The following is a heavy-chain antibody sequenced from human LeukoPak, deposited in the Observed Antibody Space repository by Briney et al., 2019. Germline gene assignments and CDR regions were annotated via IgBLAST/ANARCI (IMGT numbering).Heavy chain of an antibody. J-gene: IGHJ4*02. V-gene: IGHV5-51*01. CDR3: ATSYSGYGSYFDY. CDR2: IYPGDSDT. D-gene: IGHD5-12*01. CDR1: GCSFTSYW. Sequence: GESLKISCKGSGCSFTSYWIGWVRQMPGKGLEWMGIIYPGDSDTRYSPSFQGQVTISADKSISTAYLQWSSLKASDTAMYYCATSYSGYGSYFDYWGQGTLVTVSS.